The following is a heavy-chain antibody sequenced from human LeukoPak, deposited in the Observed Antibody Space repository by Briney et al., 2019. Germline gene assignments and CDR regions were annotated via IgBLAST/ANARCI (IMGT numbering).Heavy chain of an antibody. CDR2: IYTSGST. Sequence: PSETLSLTCTVSGGSISSGSYYWRWIRQPAGKGLEWIGRIYTSGSTNYNPSLKSRVTISVDTSKNQFSLKLSSVTAADTAVYYCARVGSSGWYEGANWFDPWGQGTLVTVSS. D-gene: IGHD6-19*01. CDR3: ARVGSSGWYEGANWFDP. CDR1: GGSISSGSYY. V-gene: IGHV4-61*02. J-gene: IGHJ5*02.